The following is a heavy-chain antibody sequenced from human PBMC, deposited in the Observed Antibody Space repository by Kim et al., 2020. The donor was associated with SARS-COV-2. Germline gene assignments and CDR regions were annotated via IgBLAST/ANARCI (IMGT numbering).Heavy chain of an antibody. D-gene: IGHD2-21*01. Sequence: GGSLRLSCAASGFTFSNAWMSWVRQAPGKGLEWVGRIKSKTDGGTTDYAAPVKGRFTISRDDSKNTLYLQMNSLKTEDTAVYYCTTLEVYSLTRENYFDYWGQGTLVTVSS. CDR2: IKSKTDGGTT. CDR1: GFTFSNAW. V-gene: IGHV3-15*01. J-gene: IGHJ4*02. CDR3: TTLEVYSLTRENYFDY.